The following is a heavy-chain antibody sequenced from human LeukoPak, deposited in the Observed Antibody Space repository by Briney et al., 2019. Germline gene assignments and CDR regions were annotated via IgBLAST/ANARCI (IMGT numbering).Heavy chain of an antibody. V-gene: IGHV4-34*01. Sequence: SETLSLTCAVYGGSFSGYYWSWIRQPPGKRLQWIGEINHSGSTNYNPSLKSRVTISVDTSKNQFSLKLSSVTAADTAVYYCARRAYYYGSGSYGMDVWGKGTTVTVSS. J-gene: IGHJ6*04. CDR3: ARRAYYYGSGSYGMDV. D-gene: IGHD3-10*01. CDR2: INHSGST. CDR1: GGSFSGYY.